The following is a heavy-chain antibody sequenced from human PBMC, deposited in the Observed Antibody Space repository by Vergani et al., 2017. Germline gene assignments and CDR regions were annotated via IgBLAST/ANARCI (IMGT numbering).Heavy chain of an antibody. Sequence: QVQLVQSGAEVKKPGASVKVSYKASGYTFTDYFMHWVRQAPGQGLEWMGWINPNSGGTNYAQKFQGRVTMTRDTSLSTAYMELSNLGSDDTAVYYCARVGTSSNRDYFDYWGQGTLVTVSS. V-gene: IGHV1-2*02. CDR1: GYTFTDYF. CDR2: INPNSGGT. D-gene: IGHD2-2*01. CDR3: ARVGTSSNRDYFDY. J-gene: IGHJ4*02.